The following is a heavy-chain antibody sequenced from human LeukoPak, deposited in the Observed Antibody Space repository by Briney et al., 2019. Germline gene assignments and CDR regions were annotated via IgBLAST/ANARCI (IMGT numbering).Heavy chain of an antibody. Sequence: GGSLRLSCAASGFTFSMYAVNWVRRAPGEGLECVSTISGSGDSTYYADSVKGRFTISRDNSKDPLYLQMSSVRVDDTAVYYCARDRGRYYDSRGFYWGYYFDSWGQGILVTVST. CDR3: ARDRGRYYDSRGFYWGYYFDS. D-gene: IGHD3-22*01. J-gene: IGHJ4*02. V-gene: IGHV3-23*01. CDR2: ISGSGDST. CDR1: GFTFSMYA.